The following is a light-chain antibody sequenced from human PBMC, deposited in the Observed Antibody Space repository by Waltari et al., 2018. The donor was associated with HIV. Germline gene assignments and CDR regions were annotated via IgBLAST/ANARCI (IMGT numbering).Light chain of an antibody. CDR3: SSYGDSLRVL. CDR1: SSDIGAYDS. Sequence: QSALTQPPSASGSPGQSVTISCTGSSSDIGAYDSVSWFQQHPRSAPTLLLYEVTRRPSSVSDRFSGSRSGSTAFLTVAGLQPDDEATYFCSSYGDSLRVLFGGGTNVTVL. V-gene: IGLV2-8*01. CDR2: EVT. J-gene: IGLJ3*02.